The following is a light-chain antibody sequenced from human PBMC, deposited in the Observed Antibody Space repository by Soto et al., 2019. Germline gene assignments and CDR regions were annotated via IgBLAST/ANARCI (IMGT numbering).Light chain of an antibody. CDR1: SSDVGSYNV. V-gene: IGLV2-23*01. CDR3: CSYAGQRVV. J-gene: IGLJ2*01. Sequence: QSVLTQPASVSGSPGQSITISCTGTSSDVGSYNVVSWYQQHPGKAPKLMIYEGNKRPSGVSNRFSGSKSGNTASLTISGLQAEDEAYYYCCSYAGQRVVFGGGTKLTVL. CDR2: EGN.